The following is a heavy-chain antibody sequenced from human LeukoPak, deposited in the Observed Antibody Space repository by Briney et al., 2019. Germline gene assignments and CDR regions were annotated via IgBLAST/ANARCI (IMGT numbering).Heavy chain of an antibody. D-gene: IGHD6-13*01. Sequence: PGGSLRLSCAASGFTVSSNYVSWVRQAPGKGLEWVSAIYSGGSTYYADSVKGRFTISRDNSKNTLYLQMNSLRAEDTAVYYCARDRIAAAPDYYYYYGMDVWGQGTTVTVSS. CDR2: IYSGGST. CDR1: GFTVSSNY. CDR3: ARDRIAAAPDYYYYYGMDV. V-gene: IGHV3-53*01. J-gene: IGHJ6*02.